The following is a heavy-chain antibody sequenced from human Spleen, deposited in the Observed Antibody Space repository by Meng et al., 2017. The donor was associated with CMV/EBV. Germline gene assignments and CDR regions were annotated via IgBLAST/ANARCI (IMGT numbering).Heavy chain of an antibody. CDR2: ISSAARTI. D-gene: IGHD5-18*01. V-gene: IGHV3-11*01. CDR1: GFTFDNYY. Sequence: GESLKISCVASGFTFDNYYMSWIRQAPGKGLEWISYISSAARTIEYADSVKGRFTISRDNAKNSLYLQMNSLRAEDTALYYCAKGYSYGYYYGMDVWGQGTTVTVSS. J-gene: IGHJ6*02. CDR3: AKGYSYGYYYGMDV.